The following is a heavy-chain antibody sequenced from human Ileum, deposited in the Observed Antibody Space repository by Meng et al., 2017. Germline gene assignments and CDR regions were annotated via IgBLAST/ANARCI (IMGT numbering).Heavy chain of an antibody. CDR1: GGSVTSGGYY. Sequence: GSLRLSCNVSGGSVTSGGYYWNWIRQAPGKGLEWIGCIYNNGVTNYNPSLKSRVTISLGPSKNQFSLKVTSVTAADTAVYYCARWFDPWGQGTLVTVSS. J-gene: IGHJ5*02. CDR2: IYNNGVT. CDR3: ARWFDP. V-gene: IGHV4-61*08.